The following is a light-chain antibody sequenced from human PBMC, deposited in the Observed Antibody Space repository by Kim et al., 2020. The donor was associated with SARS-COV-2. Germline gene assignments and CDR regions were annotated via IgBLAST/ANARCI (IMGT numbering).Light chain of an antibody. J-gene: IGKJ5*01. CDR2: ASS. CDR3: QQYYTFPIT. CDR1: QGISKF. V-gene: IGKV1-16*02. Sequence: DTQMTQSPSSLSASVGDRVTITCRASQGISKFLAWFQHKPGRAPKSLIYASSSLQSGVPPKFSGSGSGTDFTLTISSLEPEDSATYYCQQYYTFPITFGQGTRLEIK.